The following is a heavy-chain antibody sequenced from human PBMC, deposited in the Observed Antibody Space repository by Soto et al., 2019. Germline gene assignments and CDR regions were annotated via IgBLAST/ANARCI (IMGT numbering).Heavy chain of an antibody. CDR2: IWYDGSNK. CDR1: GFTFSSYG. D-gene: IGHD5-18*01. V-gene: IGHV3-33*01. Sequence: QVQLVESGGGVVQPGRSLRLSCAASGFTFSSYGMHWVRQAPGKGLEWVAVIWYDGSNKYYADSVKGRFTISRDNSKNTLYLQMNSLRAEDTAVYYCARDLTDTAMVIEGLDGMDVWGQGTTVTVSS. CDR3: ARDLTDTAMVIEGLDGMDV. J-gene: IGHJ6*02.